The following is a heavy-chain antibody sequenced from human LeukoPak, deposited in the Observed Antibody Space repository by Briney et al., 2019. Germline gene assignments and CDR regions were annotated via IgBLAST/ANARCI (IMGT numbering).Heavy chain of an antibody. CDR1: GFTFSSYA. J-gene: IGHJ4*02. D-gene: IGHD3-3*01. CDR3: AKGGVVILNVLDY. V-gene: IGHV3-23*01. CDR2: ISGSGGST. Sequence: GGSLRLSCAASGFTFSSYAMSWVRQAPGKGLEWVSAISGSGGSTYYADSVKGRFTISRDNSKNTLYLQMNSLRVEDTAVYYCAKGGVVILNVLDYWGQGTLVTVSS.